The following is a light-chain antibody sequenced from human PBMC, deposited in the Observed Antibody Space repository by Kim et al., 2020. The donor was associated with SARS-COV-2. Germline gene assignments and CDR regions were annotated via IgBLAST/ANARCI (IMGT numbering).Light chain of an antibody. CDR3: SSYTNRGPFV. J-gene: IGLJ1*01. CDR1: SSNIGSYNY. CDR2: DVS. Sequence: QSALTQPASVSGSPGQSITISCTGTSSNIGSYNYVSWYQQYPGKAPKLIIYDVSTRPSGVSNRFSGSKSGNTASLTISGLQTEDEADYYCSSYTNRGPFVFAPGPKVTDL. V-gene: IGLV2-14*03.